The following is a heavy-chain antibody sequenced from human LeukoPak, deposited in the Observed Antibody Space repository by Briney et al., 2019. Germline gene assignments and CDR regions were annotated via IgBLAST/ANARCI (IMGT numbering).Heavy chain of an antibody. CDR2: INHSGNT. J-gene: IGHJ3*02. CDR1: GGSFSGYY. Sequence: SETLSLTCAVYGGSFSGYYWSWIRQPPGKGLEWIGEINHSGNTNYNPSLKSRVTILVDTYKNQFSLKLYSVTAADTAVYYCASPIYGNYTENGFDIWGQGTMVTVSS. D-gene: IGHD4-11*01. CDR3: ASPIYGNYTENGFDI. V-gene: IGHV4-34*01.